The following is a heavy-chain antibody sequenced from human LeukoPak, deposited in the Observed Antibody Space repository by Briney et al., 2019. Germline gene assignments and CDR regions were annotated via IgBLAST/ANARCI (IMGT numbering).Heavy chain of an antibody. V-gene: IGHV4-59*01. CDR2: IYYSGST. CDR1: GGSISSYY. CDR3: ARVGTVTTSLDI. D-gene: IGHD4-17*01. Sequence: PSETLSLTCTVSGGSISSYYWSWIRQPPGKGLEWIGYIYYSGSTNYNPSLKSRVTISVDTSKNQFSLKLSSVTAADTAVYYCARVGTVTTSLDIWGQGTMVTVSS. J-gene: IGHJ3*02.